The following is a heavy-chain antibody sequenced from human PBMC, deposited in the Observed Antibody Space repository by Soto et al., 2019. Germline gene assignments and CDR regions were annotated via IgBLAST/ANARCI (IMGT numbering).Heavy chain of an antibody. CDR2: ISWNSGSI. D-gene: IGHD6-19*01. V-gene: IGHV3-9*01. CDR3: AKSHTTSGWYVTTAY. CDR1: GFTFGDYA. J-gene: IGHJ4*02. Sequence: PGGSLRLSCAASGFTFGDYAMQWVRQAPGKGLEWVSAISWNSGSIDYADSVKGRFTISRDNAKNSLYLQMNSLRAEDTALYYCAKSHTTSGWYVTTAYWGQGTRVTVSS.